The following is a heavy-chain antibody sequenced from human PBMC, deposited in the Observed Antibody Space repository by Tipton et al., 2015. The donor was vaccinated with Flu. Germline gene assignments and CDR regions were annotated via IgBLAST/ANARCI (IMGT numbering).Heavy chain of an antibody. J-gene: IGHJ4*02. D-gene: IGHD6-13*01. CDR2: IHHSGST. V-gene: IGHV4-39*07. CDR1: GGSISSSRYY. CDR3: TAAAVLWYFDY. Sequence: LRLSCIVSGGSISSSRYYWGWIRQPPGKGLEWIGSIHHSGSTYYNPSLKSRVTISVDTSKNQFSLKLSSVTAADTAVYYCTAAAVLWYFDYWGQGTLVTVSS.